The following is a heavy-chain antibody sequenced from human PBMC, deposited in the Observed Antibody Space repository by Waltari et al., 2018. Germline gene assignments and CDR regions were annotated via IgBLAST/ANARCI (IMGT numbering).Heavy chain of an antibody. Sequence: QVQLQQCGAGLLKPSETLSLTCAVYGGSFSGYYWSWIGQPPGKGLEWIGEINHSGSTNYNPSLKRRITMSGETSKGQFSLKLSSVTAADTAVYYCARDRGLRRLSTFEIWGQGTMVTVSS. CDR1: GGSFSGYY. CDR2: INHSGST. CDR3: ARDRGLRRLSTFEI. J-gene: IGHJ3*02. V-gene: IGHV4-34*01. D-gene: IGHD3-16*02.